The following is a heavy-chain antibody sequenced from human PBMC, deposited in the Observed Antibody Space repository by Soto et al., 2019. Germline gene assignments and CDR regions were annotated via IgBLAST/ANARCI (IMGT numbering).Heavy chain of an antibody. D-gene: IGHD2-8*01. CDR1: GYSFTDYH. Sequence: ASVPVSCKASGYSFTDYHIHWVRQAPGQGLEWLGRINPKSGGTSTAQKFQGWVTITTDTSISTASMELTRLTSDDTAIYYCARGDSTDCSNGVCSFFYNHDMDVWGQGTTVTVSS. CDR2: INPKSGGT. CDR3: ARGDSTDCSNGVCSFFYNHDMDV. V-gene: IGHV1-2*04. J-gene: IGHJ6*02.